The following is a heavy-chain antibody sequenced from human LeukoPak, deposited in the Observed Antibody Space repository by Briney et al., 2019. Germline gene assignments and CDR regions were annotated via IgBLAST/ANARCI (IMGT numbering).Heavy chain of an antibody. CDR2: INHSGST. Sequence: SETQSLTCAVYGGSFSGYYWSWIRQPPGKGLEWIGEINHSGSTNYNPSLKSRVTISVDTSKNQFSLKLSSVTAADTAVYYCASHSSGWYPNDYWGQGTLVTVSS. D-gene: IGHD6-19*01. V-gene: IGHV4-34*01. CDR3: ASHSSGWYPNDY. CDR1: GGSFSGYY. J-gene: IGHJ4*02.